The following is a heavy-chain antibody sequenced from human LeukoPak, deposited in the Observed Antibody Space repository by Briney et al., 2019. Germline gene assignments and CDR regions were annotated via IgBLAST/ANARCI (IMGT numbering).Heavy chain of an antibody. J-gene: IGHJ4*02. V-gene: IGHV1-58*01. CDR3: AADPFFTV. Sequence: SVNVSCKASGFTVTDSAVQWVRQARGQRLEWIGWVVVGSGNTNYAQKLQERVTINRDMSTSTAYMELSSLRSEDTAVYYCAADPFFTVWGQGTLVTLSS. CDR1: GFTVTDSA. CDR2: VVVGSGNT.